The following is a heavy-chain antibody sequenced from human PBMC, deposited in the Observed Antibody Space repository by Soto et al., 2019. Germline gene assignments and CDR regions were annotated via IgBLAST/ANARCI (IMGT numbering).Heavy chain of an antibody. V-gene: IGHV4-39*01. J-gene: IGHJ6*02. CDR2: IYYSGST. CDR3: ARTGTPYYYYGMEV. CDR1: GGSISSSSYY. Sequence: SETLSLTCTVSGGSISSSSYYWGWIRQPPGKGLEWIGSIYYSGSTYYNPSLKSRVTISVDTSKNQFSLKLSSVTAADTAVYYCARTGTPYYYYGMEVWGQGTTVTVSS. D-gene: IGHD1-1*01.